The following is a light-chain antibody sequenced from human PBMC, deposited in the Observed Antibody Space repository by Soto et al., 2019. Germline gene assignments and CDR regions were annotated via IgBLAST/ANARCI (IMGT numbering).Light chain of an antibody. CDR2: AAS. V-gene: IGKV1-9*01. J-gene: IGKJ4*01. CDR1: QSISSH. Sequence: DIQLTQSPSFLSASGGDRVTITCRASQSISSHVAWYRQKSGEAPLLLIYAASTLQSGVPSRFIGRGSGAEFTLTIGSLHTEDFATYYCQPRDSFPLAVGGGTTVEI. CDR3: QPRDSFPLA.